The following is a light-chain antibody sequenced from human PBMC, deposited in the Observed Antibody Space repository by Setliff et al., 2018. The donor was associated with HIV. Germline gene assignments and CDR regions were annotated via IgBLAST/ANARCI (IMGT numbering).Light chain of an antibody. J-gene: IGLJ3*02. V-gene: IGLV2-23*02. Sequence: QSALTQPASVSGPPGQSITISCTGSSSDVGYYESVSWHQHHPGEVPKLIIYDVTKRPSGVSSRFSGSKSGNTASLTISGLHSEDEADYYCCSFVGSDSWMFGGGTKVTVL. CDR3: CSFVGSDSWM. CDR2: DVT. CDR1: SSDVGYYES.